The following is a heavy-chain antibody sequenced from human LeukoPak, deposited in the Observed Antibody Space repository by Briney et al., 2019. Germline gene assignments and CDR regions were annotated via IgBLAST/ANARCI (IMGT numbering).Heavy chain of an antibody. CDR1: GYTFTSYG. CDR2: ISAYNGNT. CDR3: ARGKYSSSWYPYYYYMDV. V-gene: IGHV1-18*01. J-gene: IGHJ6*03. Sequence: GASVKVSCKASGYTFTSYGISWVRQAPGQGLEWMGWISAYNGNTNYAQKLQGRVTMTTDTSTSTAYMELSSLRSEDTAVYYCARGKYSSSWYPYYYYMDVWGKGTTVTISS. D-gene: IGHD6-13*01.